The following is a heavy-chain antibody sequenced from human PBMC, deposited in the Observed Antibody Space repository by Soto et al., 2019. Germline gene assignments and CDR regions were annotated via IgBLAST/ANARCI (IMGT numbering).Heavy chain of an antibody. Sequence: GGSLRLSCAASGFVFSDFQFNWARQAPGGGLEWLSSITGTSAFTEYAESIEGRFTISRDNPNKLLFLHMDNLRPEDTAVYYCARDNLAFQGAFDLWGQGTLVTVYS. V-gene: IGHV3-21*01. J-gene: IGHJ4*02. D-gene: IGHD3-16*01. CDR2: ITGTSAFT. CDR3: ARDNLAFQGAFDL. CDR1: GFVFSDFQ.